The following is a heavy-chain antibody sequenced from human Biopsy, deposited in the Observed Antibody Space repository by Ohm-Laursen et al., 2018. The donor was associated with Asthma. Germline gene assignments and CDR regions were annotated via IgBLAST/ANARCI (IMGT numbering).Heavy chain of an antibody. J-gene: IGHJ6*02. CDR3: GGCSSSNYYYGLDV. V-gene: IGHV1-69*01. D-gene: IGHD6-6*01. CDR2: IIPIIGTA. Sequence: GSSVKVSCKAYGDSFISYAITWVRQAPGQGPEWMGGIIPIIGTAHYAPKFQGRVTISADESTSTAYMELTSLSSEDTAVFFCGGCSSSNYYYGLDVWGQGTTVIVSS. CDR1: GDSFISYA.